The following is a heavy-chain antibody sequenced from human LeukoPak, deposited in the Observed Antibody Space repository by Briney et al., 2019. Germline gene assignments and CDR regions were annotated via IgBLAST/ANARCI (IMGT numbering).Heavy chain of an antibody. J-gene: IGHJ4*02. V-gene: IGHV3-21*01. CDR3: ASPGSVGDTGMPDY. D-gene: IGHD5-18*01. CDR2: ISSSSSYI. Sequence: PGGSLRLSCAASGFTFSSYSLNWVRQAPGKGLGWVSSISSSSSYIYYADSVKGRFTISRDNAKNSLYLQMNSLRAEDTAVYYCASPGSVGDTGMPDYWGQGTLVTVSS. CDR1: GFTFSSYS.